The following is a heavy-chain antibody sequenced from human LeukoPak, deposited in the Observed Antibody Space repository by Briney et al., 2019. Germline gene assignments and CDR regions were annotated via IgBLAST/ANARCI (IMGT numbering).Heavy chain of an antibody. Sequence: ASVEVSCKASGYTFTSYYMHWVRQAPGQGLEWMGIINPSGGSTSYAQKFQGRVTMTRDTSTSTVYVELSSLRSEDTAVYYCARNYYDSSGSYLFFDYWGQGTLVTVSS. V-gene: IGHV1-46*01. CDR1: GYTFTSYY. D-gene: IGHD3-22*01. J-gene: IGHJ4*02. CDR2: INPSGGST. CDR3: ARNYYDSSGSYLFFDY.